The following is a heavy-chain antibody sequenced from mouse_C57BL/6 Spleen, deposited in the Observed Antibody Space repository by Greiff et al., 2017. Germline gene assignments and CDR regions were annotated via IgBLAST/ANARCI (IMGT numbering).Heavy chain of an antibody. Sequence: EVQLQESGPGMVHPSQSLSLTCTVTGYSITSGYDWHWIRHFPGNKLEWMAYISYSGSTNYNPSLKSRISITHDTSKNHFFLKLNSVTTEDTATYYCARGRYYYFDYWGQGTTLTVSS. V-gene: IGHV3-1*01. CDR2: ISYSGST. J-gene: IGHJ2*01. CDR1: GYSITSGYD. CDR3: ARGRYYYFDY.